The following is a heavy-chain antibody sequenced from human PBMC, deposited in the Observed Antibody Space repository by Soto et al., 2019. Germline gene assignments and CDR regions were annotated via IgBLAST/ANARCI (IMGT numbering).Heavy chain of an antibody. D-gene: IGHD6-6*01. CDR2: ISSSSSYT. CDR1: GFTFSDYY. V-gene: IGHV3-11*05. Sequence: QVQLVESGGGLVKPGGSLRLSCAASGFTFSDYYMSWIRQAPGKGLEWVSYISSSSSYTSYADSVKGRFTISRDNAKNSLYLQMNSLRAEDTAVYYCARDQYSRTNFDYWGQGTLVTVSS. CDR3: ARDQYSRTNFDY. J-gene: IGHJ4*02.